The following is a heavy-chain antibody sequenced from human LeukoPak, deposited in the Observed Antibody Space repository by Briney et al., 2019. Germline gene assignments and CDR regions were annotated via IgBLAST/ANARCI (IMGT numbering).Heavy chain of an antibody. J-gene: IGHJ3*02. CDR2: INADSGNT. D-gene: IGHD5-18*01. CDR1: GYTFTEYA. CDR3: ARVTGYSYVRDAFDI. Sequence: ASVKVSCKASGYTFTEYAMHWVRLAPGHGLEWMGWINADSGNTESSQRFQGRLSITWDTSATTAYMELRSLRSDDTAVYYCARVTGYSYVRDAFDIWGQGTMVTVSS. V-gene: IGHV1-3*01.